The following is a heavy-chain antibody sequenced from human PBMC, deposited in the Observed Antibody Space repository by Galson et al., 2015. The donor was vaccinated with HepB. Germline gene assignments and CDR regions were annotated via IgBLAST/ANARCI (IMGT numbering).Heavy chain of an antibody. CDR1: GFTFSDSY. V-gene: IGHV3-11*01. CDR3: ARDWPTDSHACDI. Sequence: SLRLSCAASGFTFSDSYMSWIRQSPGKGLEWVSHIGSGGDPKYYTDSVKGRFSISRDNDKNSLYLQMHTLRADDTAVYYCARDWPTDSHACDIWGQGTMVTVSS. D-gene: IGHD5-18*01. J-gene: IGHJ3*02. CDR2: IGSGGDPK.